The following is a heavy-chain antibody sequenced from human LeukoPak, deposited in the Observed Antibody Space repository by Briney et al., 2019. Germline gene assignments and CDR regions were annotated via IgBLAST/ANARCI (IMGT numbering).Heavy chain of an antibody. Sequence: GGSLRLSCAASGFIFSSYAMSWVRQAPGKGLEWVSSVSGSGRTTYYAGSVKGRFTASRDNSRDTLYLQMDSLRPDDTAVYYCARDRHYYESSGFYPEAFDIWGQGTMVTVSS. J-gene: IGHJ3*02. CDR1: GFIFSSYA. D-gene: IGHD3-22*01. CDR2: VSGSGRTT. CDR3: ARDRHYYESSGFYPEAFDI. V-gene: IGHV3-23*01.